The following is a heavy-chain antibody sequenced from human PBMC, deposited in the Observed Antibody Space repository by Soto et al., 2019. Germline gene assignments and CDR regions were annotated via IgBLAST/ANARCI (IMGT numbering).Heavy chain of an antibody. D-gene: IGHD3-16*01. J-gene: IGHJ6*03. CDR2: IWYDGGRD. Sequence: QVQLVESGGGVVQPGTSLRLSCTASGFKFSYYGMHWVRQGPGKGLEWVAVIWYDGGRDYYSDSVEGRFTISRDNFKNTVYLEMNSLRVEDTAVYYCARGTSHFYYYMDVWGEGTTVTVFS. V-gene: IGHV3-33*01. CDR3: ARGTSHFYYYMDV. CDR1: GFKFSYYG.